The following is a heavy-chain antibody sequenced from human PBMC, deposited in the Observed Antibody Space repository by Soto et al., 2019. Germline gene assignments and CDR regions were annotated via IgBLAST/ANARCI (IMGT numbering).Heavy chain of an antibody. Sequence: PGGSLRLSCVASGFTFSSYSMNWVRQAPGKGLEWVSSISSSSSYIYYADSVKGRFTISRDNAKNSLYLQMNSLRAEDTAVYYCASQPDYGYDYWGQGPLVTVSS. CDR2: ISSSSSYI. V-gene: IGHV3-21*01. CDR1: GFTFSSYS. CDR3: ASQPDYGYDY. J-gene: IGHJ4*02. D-gene: IGHD4-17*01.